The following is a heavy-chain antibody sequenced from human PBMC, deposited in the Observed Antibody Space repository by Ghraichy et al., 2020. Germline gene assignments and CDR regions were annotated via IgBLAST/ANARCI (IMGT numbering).Heavy chain of an antibody. CDR2: IGAYNGDT. D-gene: IGHD2-21*02. CDR1: GYTFTTYG. Sequence: ASVKVSCQASGYTFTTYGLSWVRQAPGQGLEWMGWIGAYNGDTNYARSLQGRVTVTTDTSTSTAYMELRSLRSDDTAVYYFARDLAYCGCDCYSDTFDIWGQGTMVTVSS. V-gene: IGHV1-18*04. J-gene: IGHJ3*02. CDR3: ARDLAYCGCDCYSDTFDI.